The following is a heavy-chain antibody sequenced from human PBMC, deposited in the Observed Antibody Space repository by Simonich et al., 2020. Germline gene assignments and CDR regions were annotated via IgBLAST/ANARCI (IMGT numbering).Heavy chain of an antibody. CDR2: ISSSSSTI. CDR3: ARDSSYYAFDI. CDR1: EFTFSRYG. D-gene: IGHD5-12*01. Sequence: EVQLVESGGGLVQPGGSLRLSCAASEFTFSRYGMTWVRQAPGKGLEWVSYISSSSSTIYYADSVKGRFTIFRDNAKNSLYLQMNSLRAEDTAGYYCARDSSYYAFDIWGQGTMVTVSS. J-gene: IGHJ3*02. V-gene: IGHV3-48*01.